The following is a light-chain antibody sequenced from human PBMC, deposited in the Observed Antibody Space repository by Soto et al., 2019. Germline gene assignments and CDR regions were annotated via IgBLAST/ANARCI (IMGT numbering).Light chain of an antibody. CDR1: QSVSRN. Sequence: EVVLTQSPPTLSVSPGEGATLSCRASQSVSRNLAWYQQIPGQAPRLVIHGASTRATGIPARFSGSGSGTEFTLTISSLQSEDFAVYYCQQYNNWPLTFGQGTKVDIK. V-gene: IGKV3-15*01. CDR2: GAS. J-gene: IGKJ1*01. CDR3: QQYNNWPLT.